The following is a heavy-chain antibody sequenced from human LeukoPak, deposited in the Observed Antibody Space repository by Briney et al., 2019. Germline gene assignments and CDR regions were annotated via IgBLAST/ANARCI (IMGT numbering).Heavy chain of an antibody. CDR3: AGGYCSGGSCPFDY. Sequence: SETLSLTCTVSGGSISGYYWSWIRQPPGKGLEWIGYIYYSGSTNYNPSLKSRVTISVDTSKNQFSLKLSSVTAADTAVYYCAGGYCSGGSCPFDYWGQGTLVTVSS. J-gene: IGHJ4*02. CDR2: IYYSGST. CDR1: GGSISGYY. D-gene: IGHD2-15*01. V-gene: IGHV4-59*01.